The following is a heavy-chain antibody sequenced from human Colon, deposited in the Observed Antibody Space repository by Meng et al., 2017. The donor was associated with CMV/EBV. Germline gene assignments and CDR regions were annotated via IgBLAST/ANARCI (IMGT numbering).Heavy chain of an antibody. Sequence: SGFTFNDYDMHWVRQAPGRGLEWVAVISYDGSRTYYADSVKGRFTISRDNSKITLYLQMDNLIREDTAFYYCAKDRVGGGATTFDSWGQGTLVTVSS. D-gene: IGHD3-16*01. V-gene: IGHV3-30*18. J-gene: IGHJ4*02. CDR2: ISYDGSRT. CDR1: GFTFNDYD. CDR3: AKDRVGGGATTFDS.